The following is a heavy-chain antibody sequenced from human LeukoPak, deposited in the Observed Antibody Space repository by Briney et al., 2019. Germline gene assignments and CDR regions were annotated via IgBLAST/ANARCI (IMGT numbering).Heavy chain of an antibody. CDR3: ARDGIYTVTTSYDY. J-gene: IGHJ4*02. CDR2: ISSSSSYI. CDR1: GLTFSSYE. Sequence: GGSLRLSCAASGLTFSSYEMNWVRQAPGKGLEWVSSISSSSSYIYYADSVKGRFTISRDNAKSSLYLQMNSLRAEDTAVYYCARDGIYTVTTSYDYWGQGTLVTVSS. V-gene: IGHV3-21*01. D-gene: IGHD4-17*01.